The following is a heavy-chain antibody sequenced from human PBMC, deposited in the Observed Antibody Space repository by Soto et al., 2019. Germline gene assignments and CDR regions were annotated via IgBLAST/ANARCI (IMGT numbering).Heavy chain of an antibody. CDR2: IYYSGST. V-gene: IGHV4-31*03. Sequence: SETLSLTCTVSGGSISSGGYYWSWIRQHPGKGLEWIGYIYYSGSTYYNPSLKSRVTISVDTSKNQFSLKLSSVTAADTAVYYCARHLRIAATPHAFDIWGQGTMVTVSS. CDR3: ARHLRIAATPHAFDI. CDR1: GGSISSGGYY. D-gene: IGHD6-6*01. J-gene: IGHJ3*02.